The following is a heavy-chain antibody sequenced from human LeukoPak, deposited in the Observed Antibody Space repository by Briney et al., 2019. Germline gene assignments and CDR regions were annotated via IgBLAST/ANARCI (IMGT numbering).Heavy chain of an antibody. J-gene: IGHJ5*02. Sequence: PGGSLRLSCAASGIVFSNTAMNWGRQSPGRGLEWVSAISGGGERTFYADSVKGRFTISRDNSKNMVYLQMNSLRADDTAIYYCGKDGGQYSSGPEFDPRGQGALVTVSS. CDR2: ISGGGERT. CDR3: GKDGGQYSSGPEFDP. D-gene: IGHD6-19*01. V-gene: IGHV3-23*01. CDR1: GIVFSNTA.